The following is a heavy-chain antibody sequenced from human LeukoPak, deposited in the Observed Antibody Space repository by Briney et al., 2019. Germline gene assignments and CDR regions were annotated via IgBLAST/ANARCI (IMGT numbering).Heavy chain of an antibody. CDR3: ARIQQLVRGQPPAKDC. J-gene: IGHJ4*02. V-gene: IGHV4-34*01. D-gene: IGHD3-10*01. CDR1: GESFNTFY. Sequence: PSETLSLTCAIYGESFNTFYWGWARQPPGKGLEWIGEVDHRGKTSSNPSLKSRVIMSVDTSKTQFSLNLKSVTAADTAVYYCARIQQLVRGQPPAKDCWGQGTLVTVSS. CDR2: VDHRGKT.